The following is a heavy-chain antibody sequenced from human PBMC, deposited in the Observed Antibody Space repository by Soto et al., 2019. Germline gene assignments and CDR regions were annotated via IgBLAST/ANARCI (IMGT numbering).Heavy chain of an antibody. J-gene: IGHJ6*02. CDR1: GFTFRNYD. Sequence: EVQLVESGGGLVQPGGSLRLSCEASGFTFRNYDMHWVRQGTGKGLEWVSGISAAGDPDYADSVEGRFTISRENAQNSFFLQMNGLRVGDPAVYYCARTDRGFYGLDVWGQGTTVIVSS. CDR3: ARTDRGFYGLDV. V-gene: IGHV3-13*05. CDR2: ISAAGDP.